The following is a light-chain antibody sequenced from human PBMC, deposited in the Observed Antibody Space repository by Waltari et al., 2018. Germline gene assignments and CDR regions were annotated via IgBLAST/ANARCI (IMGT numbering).Light chain of an antibody. CDR3: CSYTGSHTLL. Sequence: QSALTQPRSVSGSPGQSVTISCPGTSNDVGAYTYLSWYQQHPDKAPKLIIHDGPKRPYGVPDRFPGSKSGNTASLTISGLQGEDEADYYCCSYTGSHTLLFGGGTKLTVL. CDR1: SNDVGAYTY. V-gene: IGLV2-11*01. J-gene: IGLJ3*02. CDR2: DGP.